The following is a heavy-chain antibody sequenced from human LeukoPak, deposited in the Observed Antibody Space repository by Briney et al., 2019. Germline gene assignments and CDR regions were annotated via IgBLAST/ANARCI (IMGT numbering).Heavy chain of an antibody. CDR3: ARDLYSSSWYSPSIYYYYYGMDV. Sequence: ASVNVSCKASGYTFTIYDINWVRQATGQGLEWMGWMNPNSGNTGYAQKFQGRVTMTRHTSISTAYMELSSLRSEDTAVYYCARDLYSSSWYSPSIYYYYYGMDVWGQGTTVTVSS. D-gene: IGHD6-13*01. J-gene: IGHJ6*02. V-gene: IGHV1-8*01. CDR1: GYTFTIYD. CDR2: MNPNSGNT.